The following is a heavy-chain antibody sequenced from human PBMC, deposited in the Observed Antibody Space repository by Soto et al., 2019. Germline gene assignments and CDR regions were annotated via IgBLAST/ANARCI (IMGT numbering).Heavy chain of an antibody. D-gene: IGHD6-13*01. CDR1: EGTFNSYA. CDR3: VSGASRWYPYFFDS. CDR2: IIPYYNTL. V-gene: IGHV1-69*01. Sequence: QAQVVQSGAEVRKPGSSVKLSCKASEGTFNSYAIAWVRQAPGQGLEWMVGIIPYYNTLNYAQKFQDRVTITADDSTNTVYMELSSLRSDDTAVYFCVSGASRWYPYFFDSWAQGTLVTVSS. J-gene: IGHJ4*02.